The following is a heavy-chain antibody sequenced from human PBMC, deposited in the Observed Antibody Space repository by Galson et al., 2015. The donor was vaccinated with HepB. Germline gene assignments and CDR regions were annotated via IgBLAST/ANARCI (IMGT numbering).Heavy chain of an antibody. J-gene: IGHJ4*02. V-gene: IGHV3-48*02. D-gene: IGHD5-18*01. CDR2: ISSSSSGI. CDR3: AREYSYAIDY. Sequence: SLRLSCAASGFTFSTYSMNWVRQAPGKGLEWVSYISSSSSGIYYADSAKGRFAVSRDNAKNSLHLQMNSLKNEDTAVYYCAREYSYAIDYWGQGTLVTVSS. CDR1: GFTFSTYS.